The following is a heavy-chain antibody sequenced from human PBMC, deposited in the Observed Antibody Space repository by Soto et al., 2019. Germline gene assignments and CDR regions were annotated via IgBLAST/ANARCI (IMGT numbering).Heavy chain of an antibody. CDR3: AKESIAGSYFDY. V-gene: IGHV3-30*18. D-gene: IGHD6-6*01. CDR2: ISYDGRNK. CDR1: GFTFSSYG. J-gene: IGHJ4*02. Sequence: GGSLRLSCAASGFTFSSYGMHWVRQAPGKGLEGVAVISYDGRNKYYADSVKGRFTISRDNSKNTLYLQMNSLRAEDTAVYYCAKESIAGSYFDYWGQGTLVTVSS.